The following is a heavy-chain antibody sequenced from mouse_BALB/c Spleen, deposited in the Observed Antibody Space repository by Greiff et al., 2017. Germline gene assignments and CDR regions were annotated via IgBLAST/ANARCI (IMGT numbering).Heavy chain of an antibody. Sequence: EVQLVESGGGLVQPGGSRKLSCAASGFTFSSFGMHWVRQAPEKGLEWVAYLSSGSSTIYYADTVKGRFTISRDNPKNTLFLQMTSLRSEDTAMYYCARYGYYAMDYWGQGTSVTVSS. D-gene: IGHD1-1*02. V-gene: IGHV5-17*02. CDR2: LSSGSSTI. J-gene: IGHJ4*01. CDR1: GFTFSSFG. CDR3: ARYGYYAMDY.